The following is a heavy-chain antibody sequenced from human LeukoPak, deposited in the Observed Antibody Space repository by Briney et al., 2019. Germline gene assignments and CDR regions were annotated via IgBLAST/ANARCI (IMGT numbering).Heavy chain of an antibody. CDR3: ARGSRFLDF. J-gene: IGHJ4*02. D-gene: IGHD2-2*01. CDR1: GCTFTSEY. Sequence: ASVKVSCKASGCTFTSEYIHWVRQAPGQGLEWMGIINPSDGRTTYSPNFQDRVALTRDMSTSTVYMELSSLRSEDTALYYCARGSRFLDFWGQGTLVTVSS. V-gene: IGHV1-46*01. CDR2: INPSDGRT.